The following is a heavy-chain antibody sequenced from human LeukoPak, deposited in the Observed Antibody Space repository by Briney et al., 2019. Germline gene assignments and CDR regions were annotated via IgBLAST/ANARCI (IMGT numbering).Heavy chain of an antibody. V-gene: IGHV4-30-4*01. CDR3: ARVPRTTVTDPFDY. J-gene: IGHJ4*02. CDR2: IYYNGST. D-gene: IGHD4-17*01. CDR1: GGSISSGDYY. Sequence: PSQTLSLTCTVSGGSISSGDYYWSWIRQPPGKGLEWIGYIYYNGSTYYNPSLKSRVTISVDTSKNQFSLKLSSVTAADTAVYYCARVPRTTVTDPFDYWGQGTLVTVSS.